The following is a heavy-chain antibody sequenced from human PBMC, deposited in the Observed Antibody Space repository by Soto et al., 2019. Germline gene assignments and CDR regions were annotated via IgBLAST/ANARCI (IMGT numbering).Heavy chain of an antibody. CDR2: ISSSSSYI. J-gene: IGHJ5*02. D-gene: IGHD3-22*01. CDR3: ARLKGAFFITTYNWFDP. V-gene: IGHV3-21*01. CDR1: GFTFSDYT. Sequence: GGSLRLSCAASGFTFSDYTMNWVRQAPGKGLEWVSSISSSSSYIYYADSVKGRFTISRHNAKNQFSLHLRSVTAADTAVYYCARLKGAFFITTYNWFDPWGQGTPVTVSS.